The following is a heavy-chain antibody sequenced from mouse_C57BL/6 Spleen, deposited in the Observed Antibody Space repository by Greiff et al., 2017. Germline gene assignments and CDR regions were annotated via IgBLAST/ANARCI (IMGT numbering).Heavy chain of an antibody. D-gene: IGHD2-3*01. CDR3: ARHVDGYLFDY. V-gene: IGHV5-6*01. CDR2: ISSGGSYT. CDR1: GFTFSSYG. J-gene: IGHJ2*01. Sequence: EVKLMESGGDLVKPGGSLKLSCAASGFTFSSYGMSWVRQTPDKRLEWVATISSGGSYTYYPDSVKGRFTIFRDNAKNTLYLQMSSLRSQDTAMYYCARHVDGYLFDYWGQGTTLTVSS.